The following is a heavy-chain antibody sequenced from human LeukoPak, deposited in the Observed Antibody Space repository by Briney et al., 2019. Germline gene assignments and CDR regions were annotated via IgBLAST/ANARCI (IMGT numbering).Heavy chain of an antibody. D-gene: IGHD5-18*01. CDR2: INHSGST. CDR3: ARDGGYNYGYDYYYMDV. V-gene: IGHV4-34*01. J-gene: IGHJ6*03. CDR1: GGSFSGYY. Sequence: SETLSLTCAVYGGSFSGYYWSRIRQPPGKGLEWIGEINHSGSTNYNPSLKSRVTISVDTSKNQFSLKLSSVTAADTAVYYCARDGGYNYGYDYYYMDVWGKGTTVTISS.